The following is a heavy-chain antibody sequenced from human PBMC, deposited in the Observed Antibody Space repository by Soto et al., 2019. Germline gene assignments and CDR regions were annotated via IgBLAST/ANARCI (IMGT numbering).Heavy chain of an antibody. D-gene: IGHD4-4*01. V-gene: IGHV4-59*08. CDR3: ARQAGLQRYYYYYMDV. CDR1: GGSISSYY. CDR2: IYYSGST. J-gene: IGHJ6*03. Sequence: SETLSLTCTVSGGSISSYYWSWIRQPPGKGLEWIGYIYYSGSTNYNPSLKSRVTISVDTSKNQFSLKLSSVTAADTAVYYCARQAGLQRYYYYYMDVWGKGTTVTVSS.